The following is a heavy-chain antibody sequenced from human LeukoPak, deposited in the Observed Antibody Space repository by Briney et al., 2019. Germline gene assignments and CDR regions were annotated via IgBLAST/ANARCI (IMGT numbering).Heavy chain of an antibody. D-gene: IGHD1-14*01. V-gene: IGHV1-69*04. CDR2: IIPILGIA. CDR3: ASGPEMADFDY. J-gene: IGHJ4*02. CDR1: GGTFSSYA. Sequence: SVKVSCKASGGTFSSYAISWVRQAPGQGLEWMGRIIPILGIANYAQKFQGRVTITADKSTSTAYMELSSLRSEDTAVYYCASGPEMADFDYWGQGTLVTVSS.